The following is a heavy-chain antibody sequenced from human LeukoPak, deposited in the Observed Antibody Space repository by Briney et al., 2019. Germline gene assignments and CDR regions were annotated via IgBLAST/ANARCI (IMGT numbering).Heavy chain of an antibody. CDR2: IYTSGST. CDR3: AREGSEDWGVYYFDY. J-gene: IGHJ4*02. Sequence: SETLSLTCTVSGGSISSYYWSWIRQPAGKGLEWIGRIYTSGSTNYNPSLKSRVTMSVDASKNQFSLKLSSVTAADTAVYYCAREGSEDWGVYYFDYWGQGTLVTVSS. CDR1: GGSISSYY. D-gene: IGHD3/OR15-3a*01. V-gene: IGHV4-4*07.